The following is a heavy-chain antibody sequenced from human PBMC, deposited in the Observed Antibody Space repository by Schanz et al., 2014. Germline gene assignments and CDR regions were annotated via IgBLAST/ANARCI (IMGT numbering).Heavy chain of an antibody. V-gene: IGHV3-23*04. J-gene: IGHJ4*02. CDR2: ISGSGAST. D-gene: IGHD1-1*01. CDR1: GFTFSSHW. Sequence: EVQLVESGGGLIQPGGSLRLSCAASGFTFSSHWMHWVRQDPGKGLVWVSGISGSGASTYYADSVKGRFTISRDNAKNSLYLQMNSLRAEDTAVYFCAKIERNEDWGQGTLVTVSS. CDR3: AKIERNED.